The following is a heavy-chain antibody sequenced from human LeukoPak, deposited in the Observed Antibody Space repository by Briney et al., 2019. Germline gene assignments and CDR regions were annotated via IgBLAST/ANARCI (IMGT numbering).Heavy chain of an antibody. CDR1: GLTFSSYA. CDR3: ARHDWFDP. CDR2: IYSGGST. D-gene: IGHD3-3*01. V-gene: IGHV3-23*03. J-gene: IGHJ5*02. Sequence: PGGSLRLSCAASGLTFSSYAMSWVRQAPGKGLEWVSVIYSGGSTYYADSVKGRFTISRDNSKNILYLQMNSLRAEDTAVYYCARHDWFDPWGQGTLVTVSS.